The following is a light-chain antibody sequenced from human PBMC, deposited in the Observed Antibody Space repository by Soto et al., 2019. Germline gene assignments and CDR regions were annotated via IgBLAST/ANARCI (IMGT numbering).Light chain of an antibody. CDR2: DAS. V-gene: IGKV3-11*01. Sequence: KQSPAILSVSPGERATLSCRASQSVSSYLAWYQQKPGQAPRLLIYDASNRATGIPARFSGSGSGTDFTLTISSLEPEDFAVYYCQQRSNWPTFSQGTRLENK. CDR3: QQRSNWPT. CDR1: QSVSSY. J-gene: IGKJ5*01.